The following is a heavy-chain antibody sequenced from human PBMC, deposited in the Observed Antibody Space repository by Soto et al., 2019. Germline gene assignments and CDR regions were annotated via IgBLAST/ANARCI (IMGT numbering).Heavy chain of an antibody. D-gene: IGHD1-26*01. V-gene: IGHV3-33*01. Sequence: PGGSRRLSCASSGFTFSSFGMHWVRQAPGEGLEWVAVIWYDGTKKYYIDSLKGRFTVSRDHYNNTLYLQMNSLRAEDTAVYYCARDAPKGEWERVLGMDVWGQGTTVTVSS. CDR1: GFTFSSFG. CDR2: IWYDGTKK. CDR3: ARDAPKGEWERVLGMDV. J-gene: IGHJ6*02.